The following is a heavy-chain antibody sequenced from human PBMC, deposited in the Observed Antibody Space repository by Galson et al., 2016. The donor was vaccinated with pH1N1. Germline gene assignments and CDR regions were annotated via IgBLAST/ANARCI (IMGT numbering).Heavy chain of an antibody. J-gene: IGHJ4*02. D-gene: IGHD6-19*01. CDR3: ARRSAVAGVDY. Sequence: QSGAEVKKPGESLKISCQDSGYSFSSHWIGWVRQMPGKGLEWMGIIYPGDSDTKYSPSFQGQVTFSADKSINTAYLQWSSLKASDTAMYFCARRSAVAGVDYWGQGTLVTVSS. CDR2: IYPGDSDT. CDR1: GYSFSSHW. V-gene: IGHV5-51*01.